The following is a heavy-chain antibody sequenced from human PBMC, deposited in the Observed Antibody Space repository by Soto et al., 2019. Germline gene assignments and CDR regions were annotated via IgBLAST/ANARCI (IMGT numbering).Heavy chain of an antibody. CDR1: GGSFSSYY. V-gene: IGHV4-59*01. CDR3: ARGRSNLRY. J-gene: IGHJ4*02. CDR2: IHHSGST. Sequence: QEHLQESGPGLVKPSETLSLTCTGSGGSFSSYYWSWFRQPPGKGLEWIGYIHHSGSTNYNPSLKSRVTISVDTSKNQFSLKLSSVTATDTAVYYCARGRSNLRYWGQGTLVNVSS.